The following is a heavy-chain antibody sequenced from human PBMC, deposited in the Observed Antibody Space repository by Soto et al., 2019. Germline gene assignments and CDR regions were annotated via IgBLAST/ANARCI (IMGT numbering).Heavy chain of an antibody. CDR3: ARGEPHCSGGSCYRYYYYYYYMDV. CDR1: GGSFSGYY. CDR2: INHSGST. Sequence: SETLSLTCAVYGGSFSGYYWSWIRQPPGKGLEWIGEINHSGSTNYNPSLKSRVTISVDTSKNQFSLKLSSVTAADTAVYYCARGEPHCSGGSCYRYYYYYYYMDVWGKGTTVTVSS. J-gene: IGHJ6*03. D-gene: IGHD2-15*01. V-gene: IGHV4-34*01.